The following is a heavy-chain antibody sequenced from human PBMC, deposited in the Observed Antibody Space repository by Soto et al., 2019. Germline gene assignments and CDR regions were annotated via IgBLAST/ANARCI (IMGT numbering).Heavy chain of an antibody. CDR2: IIPIFGTA. Sequence: QVQLVQSGAEVKKPGSSVKVSCKASGGTFSSYAISWVRQAPGQGLEWMGGIIPIFGTANYAQKFQGRVTITADESTSTAYMELSSLRSEDTAVYYCARGRDYYGSGSYSNWFVPWGQGTLVTVSS. D-gene: IGHD3-10*01. J-gene: IGHJ5*02. V-gene: IGHV1-69*01. CDR3: ARGRDYYGSGSYSNWFVP. CDR1: GGTFSSYA.